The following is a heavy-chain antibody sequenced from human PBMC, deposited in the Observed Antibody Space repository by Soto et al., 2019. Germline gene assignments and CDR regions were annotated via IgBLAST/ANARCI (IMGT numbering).Heavy chain of an antibody. V-gene: IGHV4-34*01. CDR2: INFSGET. Sequence: SETLSLTCGVHGGTFSGYYWSWIRQAPGKGLEWLGEINFSGETNYNPSLKSRVTLSIDTEKDQFSLTVTSVTAADTAVYYCPRGWAYYASGKYIVDRFDPWGPGILVT. D-gene: IGHD3-3*01. CDR3: PRGWAYYASGKYIVDRFDP. CDR1: GGTFSGYY. J-gene: IGHJ5*02.